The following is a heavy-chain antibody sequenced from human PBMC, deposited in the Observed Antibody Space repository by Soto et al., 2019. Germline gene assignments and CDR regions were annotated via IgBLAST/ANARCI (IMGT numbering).Heavy chain of an antibody. Sequence: QVQLVESGGGVVQPGRSLRLSCAASGFTFSSYGMHWVRQAPGKGLEWVAVISYDGSNKYYADSVKGRFTISRDNSKNTLYLQMNSLRAEDTAVYYCAKDHNWKGGFDDFDIWGQGTMVTVSS. D-gene: IGHD1-20*01. CDR3: AKDHNWKGGFDDFDI. J-gene: IGHJ3*02. CDR2: ISYDGSNK. CDR1: GFTFSSYG. V-gene: IGHV3-30*18.